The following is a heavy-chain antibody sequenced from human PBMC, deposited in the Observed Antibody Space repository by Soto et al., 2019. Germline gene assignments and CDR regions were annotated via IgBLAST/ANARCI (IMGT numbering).Heavy chain of an antibody. Sequence: QVQLVQSGAEVKKPGAPVKVSCKASGYTFTNYAIHWVRQAPGQRLEWMGWIIPGNVDTKYSQRFQGRVTITRDTXASTVYMELSSLRSEDTAVYYCAKDVRNDYVWGTYRNLFDSWGQGTLVTVSS. V-gene: IGHV1-3*01. CDR2: IIPGNVDT. D-gene: IGHD3-16*02. CDR3: AKDVRNDYVWGTYRNLFDS. CDR1: GYTFTNYA. J-gene: IGHJ4*02.